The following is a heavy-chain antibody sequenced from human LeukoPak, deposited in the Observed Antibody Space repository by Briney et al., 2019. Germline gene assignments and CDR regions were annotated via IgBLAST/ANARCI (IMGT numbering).Heavy chain of an antibody. CDR3: APRHCTNGVCYNNWFDP. CDR1: GYTLTELS. D-gene: IGHD2-8*01. J-gene: IGHJ5*02. Sequence: ASVKVSCKVSGYTLTELSMHWVRQAPGKGLEWMGGFDPEDGETIYAQKFQSRVTMTEDTSTDTAYMELSSLRSEDTAVYYCAPRHCTNGVCYNNWFDPWGQGTLVTVSS. CDR2: FDPEDGET. V-gene: IGHV1-24*01.